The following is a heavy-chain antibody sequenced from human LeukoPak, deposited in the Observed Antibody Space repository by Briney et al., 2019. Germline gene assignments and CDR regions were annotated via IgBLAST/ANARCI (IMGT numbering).Heavy chain of an antibody. CDR1: GFTFNDYG. Sequence: GGSLRLSCAASGFTFNDYGMSWVRQGPGKGLEWVSGINWNGGTTGYAGSVRGRFTISRDNAKNSLYLQMNSLRAEDTALYYCARDKHYYDSSNYVWGQGTLVTVSS. CDR2: INWNGGTT. J-gene: IGHJ4*02. D-gene: IGHD3-22*01. CDR3: ARDKHYYDSSNYV. V-gene: IGHV3-20*04.